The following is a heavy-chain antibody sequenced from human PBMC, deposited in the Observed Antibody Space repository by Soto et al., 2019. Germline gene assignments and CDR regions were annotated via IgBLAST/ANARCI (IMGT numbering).Heavy chain of an antibody. CDR3: ARAPYYYDSSGSFSNWFDP. V-gene: IGHV4-59*01. Sequence: QVQLQESGPGLVKPSETLSLTCTVSGGSISSYYWSWIRQPPGKGLEWIGYIYYTGSTNYNPSLKSRVTISVDTSKNQFSLKLSSVTAADTAVYHCARAPYYYDSSGSFSNWFDPWGQRTLVTVSS. J-gene: IGHJ5*02. CDR2: IYYTGST. D-gene: IGHD3-22*01. CDR1: GGSISSYY.